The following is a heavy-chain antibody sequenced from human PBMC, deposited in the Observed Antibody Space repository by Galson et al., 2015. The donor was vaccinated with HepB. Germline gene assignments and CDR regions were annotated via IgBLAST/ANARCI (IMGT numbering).Heavy chain of an antibody. CDR2: IIPIFGTA. Sequence: SVKVSCKASGGTFSSYAISWVRQAPGQGLEWMGGIIPIFGTANYAQKFQGRVTITADESTSTAYMELSSLRSEDTAVYYCARGVGRIAVAGMFDYWGQGTLVTVSS. D-gene: IGHD6-19*01. V-gene: IGHV1-69*13. J-gene: IGHJ4*02. CDR3: ARGVGRIAVAGMFDY. CDR1: GGTFSSYA.